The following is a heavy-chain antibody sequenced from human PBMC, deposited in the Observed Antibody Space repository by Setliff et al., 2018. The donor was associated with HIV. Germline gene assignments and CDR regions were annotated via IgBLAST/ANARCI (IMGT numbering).Heavy chain of an antibody. CDR2: IDRGGTEK. CDR3: TRGAYGTSYYWQY. Sequence: GGSLRLSCAASGLTFSNFRMTWVRQAPGKRPEWVATIDRGGTEKYYVDSVMGRFFISRDNAKSSLYLHMNSLIVEDTSVYYCTRGAYGTSYYWQYWGQGTVVTVAS. CDR1: GLTFSNFR. D-gene: IGHD3-22*01. V-gene: IGHV3-7*03. J-gene: IGHJ4*02.